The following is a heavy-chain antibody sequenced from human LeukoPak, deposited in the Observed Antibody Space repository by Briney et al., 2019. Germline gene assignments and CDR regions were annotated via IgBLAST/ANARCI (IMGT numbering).Heavy chain of an antibody. J-gene: IGHJ4*02. CDR1: GFTFSSYW. CDR3: ARDLPDY. CDR2: INKDGSEK. Sequence: GGSLRLSCAGSGFTFSSYWMSWVRQAPGKGLEWVANINKDGSEKYYVDSVKGRFTISRDNAKNSPYLQMNSLRAEDTAVYFCARDLPDYWGQGTLVTVSS. V-gene: IGHV3-7*01.